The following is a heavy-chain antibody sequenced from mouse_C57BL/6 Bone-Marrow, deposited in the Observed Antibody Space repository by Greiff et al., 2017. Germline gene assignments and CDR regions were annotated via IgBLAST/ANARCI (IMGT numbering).Heavy chain of an antibody. D-gene: IGHD1-1*01. V-gene: IGHV5-6*01. CDR1: GFTFSSYG. CDR2: ISSGGSYT. CDR3: ARHRDYYGSSYDY. J-gene: IGHJ2*01. Sequence: EVQLVESGGDLVKPGGSLKLSCAASGFTFSSYGMSWVRQTPDKRLEWVATISSGGSYTYYPDSVKGRFTISRDNAKNTLYLQMSSLKSDDTAMYYCARHRDYYGSSYDYWGQGTTLTGSS.